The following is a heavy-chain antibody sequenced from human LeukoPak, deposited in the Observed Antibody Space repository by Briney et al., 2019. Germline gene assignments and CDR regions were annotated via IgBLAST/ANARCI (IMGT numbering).Heavy chain of an antibody. CDR1: GFTFSSYA. V-gene: IGHV3-23*01. D-gene: IGHD2-15*01. Sequence: PGGSLRLSCAASGFTFSSYAMSRIRQAPGKGLEWVSAISGSGGSTYYADSVKGRFTISRDNSKNTLYLQMNSLRAEDTAVYYCAKDPVVVAATDYWGQGTLVTVSS. CDR2: ISGSGGST. J-gene: IGHJ4*02. CDR3: AKDPVVVAATDY.